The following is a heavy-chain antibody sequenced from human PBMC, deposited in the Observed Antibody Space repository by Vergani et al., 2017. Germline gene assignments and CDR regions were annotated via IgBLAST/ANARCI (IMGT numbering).Heavy chain of an antibody. CDR3: ARDLAGYDILTGLWDGHWFDP. J-gene: IGHJ5*02. Sequence: QVQLVQSGAEVKKPGASVKVSCKASGYTFTGYYMHWVRQAPGQGLEWMGWINPNSGGTNYAQKFQGRVTMTRDTSISTAYMGLSRLGSDDTAVYYCARDLAGYDILTGLWDGHWFDPWGQGTLVTVSS. D-gene: IGHD3-9*01. CDR1: GYTFTGYY. V-gene: IGHV1-2*02. CDR2: INPNSGGT.